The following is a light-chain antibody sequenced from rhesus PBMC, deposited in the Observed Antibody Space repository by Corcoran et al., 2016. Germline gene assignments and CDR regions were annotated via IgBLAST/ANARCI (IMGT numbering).Light chain of an antibody. Sequence: EIVMTQSPATLSLSPGERATLSCRASQSVSSYVAWYQQKPEQAPRLLIYGASSRATGIPERLSGSWSGTDVTLIISSLEPEDVGVYYCQQYNNWNRTFGQGTKVEIK. CDR2: GAS. V-gene: IGKV3S9*01. CDR3: QQYNNWNRT. J-gene: IGKJ1*01. CDR1: QSVSSY.